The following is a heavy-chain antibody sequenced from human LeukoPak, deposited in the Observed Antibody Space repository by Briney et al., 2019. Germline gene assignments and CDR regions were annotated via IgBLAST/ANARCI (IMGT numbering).Heavy chain of an antibody. Sequence: ASVKVSCKASGYTSTDYYMHWVRQAPGQGLEWMGWINPNSGGTNYAQKFQGRVTMTRDTSINTAYMELSRLRSDDTAVYYCARDPSTYEEQLAFDYWGQGTLVTVSS. V-gene: IGHV1-2*02. CDR3: ARDPSTYEEQLAFDY. J-gene: IGHJ4*02. CDR1: GYTSTDYY. CDR2: INPNSGGT. D-gene: IGHD3-3*01.